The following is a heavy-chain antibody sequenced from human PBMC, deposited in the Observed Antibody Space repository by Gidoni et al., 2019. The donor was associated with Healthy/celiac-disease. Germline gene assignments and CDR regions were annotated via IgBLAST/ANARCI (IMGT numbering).Heavy chain of an antibody. CDR1: GFTFSSYA. CDR3: AREKRESVPMVVAANDLHY. V-gene: IGHV3-30-3*01. CDR2: ISYEGSNK. D-gene: IGHD2-15*01. Sequence: QVQLEESGGGVVQPGRSRRRACAASGFTFSSYARHWVRQAPGKGLEWVAVISYEGSNKYYADSVKGRFTISRDNSKNTLYLQMNSLRAEDTAVYYCAREKRESVPMVVAANDLHYWGQGTLVTVSS. J-gene: IGHJ4*02.